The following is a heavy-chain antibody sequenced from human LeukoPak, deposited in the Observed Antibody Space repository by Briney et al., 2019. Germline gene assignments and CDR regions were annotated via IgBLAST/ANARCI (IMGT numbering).Heavy chain of an antibody. Sequence: GGSLRLSCAASGFTFSSYWMHWVRQAPGKGLVWASRIKSDGSTNYADSVKGRFTISRDNAKNTLSLQMNSLRAEDTGVYYCARAPSEIGGYYPEYFRHWGQGTLVTVSS. CDR2: IKSDGST. J-gene: IGHJ1*01. D-gene: IGHD3-22*01. V-gene: IGHV3-74*01. CDR1: GFTFSSYW. CDR3: ARAPSEIGGYYPEYFRH.